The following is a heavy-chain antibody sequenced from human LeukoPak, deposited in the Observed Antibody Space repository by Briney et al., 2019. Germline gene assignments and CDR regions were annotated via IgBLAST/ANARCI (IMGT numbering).Heavy chain of an antibody. V-gene: IGHV3-15*01. CDR3: STAYNSGSGTYYNLIED. D-gene: IGHD3-10*01. CDR1: GFTFSNAW. Sequence: PGGSLRLSCAASGFTFSNAWMTWVRQAPGKGLEWVGRIRSKTDGGTTDYAAPVKGRFTLSRDDSKNALYLKMNNLKTEDTAVYYCSTAYNSGSGTYYNLIEDWGQGTLVTVSS. CDR2: IRSKTDGGTT. J-gene: IGHJ4*02.